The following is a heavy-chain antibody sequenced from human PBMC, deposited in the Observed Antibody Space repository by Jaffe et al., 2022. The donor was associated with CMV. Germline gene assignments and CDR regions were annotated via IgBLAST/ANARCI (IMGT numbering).Heavy chain of an antibody. Sequence: QVQLQESGPGLVKSSETLSLTCNVAGASVDDDYWSWIRQAPGKGLEWIGYIYKPGNTNYNRSLKSRVTISVDTANNKPSLKLKSVTVADTGIYYCARGVPPDYWGQGILVTVSS. CDR3: ARGVPPDY. V-gene: IGHV4-59*02. J-gene: IGHJ4*02. CDR1: GASVDDDY. CDR2: IYKPGNT.